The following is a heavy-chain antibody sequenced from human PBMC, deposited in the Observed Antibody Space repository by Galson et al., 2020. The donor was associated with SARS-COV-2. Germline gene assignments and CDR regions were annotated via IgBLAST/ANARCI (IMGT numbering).Heavy chain of an antibody. V-gene: IGHV3-23*01. Sequence: GGSLRLSCAASGFTLSNYAMSWVRQTPGKGLEWVSTISSSGASGSTIDYADSVKGRFTISRDNSENTLYLQMNSLRTEDTALYYCASKGAYGTGLGYWGQGTLVTVSS. D-gene: IGHD1-1*01. CDR1: GFTLSNYA. J-gene: IGHJ4*02. CDR3: ASKGAYGTGLGY. CDR2: ISSSGASGSTI.